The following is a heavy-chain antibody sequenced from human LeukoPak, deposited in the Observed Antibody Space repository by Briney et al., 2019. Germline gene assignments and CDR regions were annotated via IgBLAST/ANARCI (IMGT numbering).Heavy chain of an antibody. V-gene: IGHV4-34*01. CDR1: GGSFSGYY. CDR3: ARLTLDILTGYYLDY. Sequence: SETLSLTCTVYGGSFSGYYWSWIRQPPGKGLEWIGEINHSGSTNYNPSLKSRVTISVDTSKNQFSLKLSSVTAADTAVYYCARLTLDILTGYYLDYWGQGTLVTVSS. J-gene: IGHJ4*02. D-gene: IGHD3-9*01. CDR2: INHSGST.